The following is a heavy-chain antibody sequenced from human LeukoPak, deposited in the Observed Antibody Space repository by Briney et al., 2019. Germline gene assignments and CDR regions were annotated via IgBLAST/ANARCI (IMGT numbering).Heavy chain of an antibody. D-gene: IGHD6-19*01. CDR2: IYSGGST. CDR1: GFTVSSNY. J-gene: IGHJ4*02. CDR3: ARAVAGPGYYFDY. V-gene: IGHV3-53*01. Sequence: PGRSLRLSCAASGFTVSSNYMSWVRQAPGKGLEWVSVIYSGGSTYYADSVKGRFTISRDNSKNTLYLQMNSLRAEDTAVYYCARAVAGPGYYFDYWGQGTLVTVSS.